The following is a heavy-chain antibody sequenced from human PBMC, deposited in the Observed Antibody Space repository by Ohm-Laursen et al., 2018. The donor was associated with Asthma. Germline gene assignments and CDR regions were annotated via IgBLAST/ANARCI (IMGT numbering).Heavy chain of an antibody. CDR3: ARDVVPGAKDGFDI. D-gene: IGHD1-26*01. V-gene: IGHV3-23*01. CDR2: LSPTGRAT. J-gene: IGHJ3*02. CDR1: GFTFSSYA. Sequence: SLRLSCAASGFTFSSYAMNWVRQAPGKGLEWVSGLSPTGRATNYADSVKGRFTASRDNSKNTMYLQINSLRTEDTAVYFCARDVVPGAKDGFDIWGQGTMVSVSS.